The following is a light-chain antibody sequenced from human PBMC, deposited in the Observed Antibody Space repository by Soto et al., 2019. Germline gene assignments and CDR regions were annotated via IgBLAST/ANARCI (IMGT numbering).Light chain of an antibody. J-gene: IGKJ1*01. CDR3: QQYNTYPWT. V-gene: IGKV1-5*03. CDR1: QSIGNL. CDR2: KAS. Sequence: DLQMTQSPSTLSSSVGNRVTITFPASQSIGNLLAWYQQTPGKAPNLLIYKASSLDSGVPSRFSGSGSGTEFTLTISSLQPDDFATYYCQQYNTYPWTFGQGTKVDIK.